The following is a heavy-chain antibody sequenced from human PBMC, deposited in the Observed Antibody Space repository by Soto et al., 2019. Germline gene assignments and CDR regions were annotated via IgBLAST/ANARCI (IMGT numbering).Heavy chain of an antibody. Sequence: SETLSLTCTVSGGSISSSSYYWGWIRQPPGKGLEWIGSIYYSGSTYYNPSLKSRVTISVDTSKNQFSLKLSSVTAADTAVYYCARPLYSSSSNNWFDPWGQGTLVTVSS. CDR3: ARPLYSSSSNNWFDP. V-gene: IGHV4-39*01. CDR1: GGSISSSSYY. CDR2: IYYSGST. D-gene: IGHD6-6*01. J-gene: IGHJ5*02.